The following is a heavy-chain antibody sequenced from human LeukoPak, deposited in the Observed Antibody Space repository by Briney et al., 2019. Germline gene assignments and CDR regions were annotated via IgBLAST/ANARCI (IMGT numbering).Heavy chain of an antibody. CDR1: GYTLTELS. D-gene: IGHD3-22*01. Sequence: ASVKVSCKVSGYTLTELSVRWVRQAPGEGLEWKGGFDPEDGAPIYEQKFKGRFTMTEATSTDTANMKLSSLRSEDTALYSCATEGLVVVTERGFDYWGQGTLVTVSS. V-gene: IGHV1-24*01. CDR3: ATEGLVVVTERGFDY. J-gene: IGHJ4*02. CDR2: FDPEDGAP.